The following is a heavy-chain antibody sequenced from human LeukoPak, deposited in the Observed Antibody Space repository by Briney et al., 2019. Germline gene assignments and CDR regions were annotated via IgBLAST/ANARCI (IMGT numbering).Heavy chain of an antibody. CDR1: GYSFTSYG. J-gene: IGHJ4*02. V-gene: IGHV5-10-1*01. Sequence: PGESLRISCKGSGYSFTSYGISWVRQMPGKGLEWMGRIDPSASYTNYSPSFQGHVTISADKSISTAYLQWSSLKASDTAMYYCARQYGDYEDYWGQGTLVTVSS. D-gene: IGHD4-17*01. CDR2: IDPSASYT. CDR3: ARQYGDYEDY.